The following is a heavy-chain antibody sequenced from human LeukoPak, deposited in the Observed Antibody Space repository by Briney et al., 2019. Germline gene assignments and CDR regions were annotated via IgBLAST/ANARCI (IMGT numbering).Heavy chain of an antibody. Sequence: SETLSLTCTVSGGSISSYYWSWIRQPPGKGLEWIGYIYYSGSTNFNPSLKSRVTISVDTSKNQFSLKLSSVTAADTAVYYCARHRYYYGSGSQAWDAFDIWGQGTMVTVSS. J-gene: IGHJ3*02. D-gene: IGHD3-10*01. CDR3: ARHRYYYGSGSQAWDAFDI. V-gene: IGHV4-59*08. CDR2: IYYSGST. CDR1: GGSISSYY.